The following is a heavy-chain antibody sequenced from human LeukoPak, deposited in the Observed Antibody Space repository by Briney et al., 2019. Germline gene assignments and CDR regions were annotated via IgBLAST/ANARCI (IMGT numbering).Heavy chain of an antibody. CDR2: IYYSGST. CDR3: ARLDCRSSTSCYKGNFDY. D-gene: IGHD2-2*02. V-gene: IGHV4-59*01. CDR1: GGSISSYY. Sequence: SETLSLTCTVSGGSISSYYWSWIRQPPGKGLEWIGYIYYSGSTNYNPSLKSRVTISVDTSKNHFSLKLSSVTAADTAVYYCARLDCRSSTSCYKGNFDYWGQGTLVTVSS. J-gene: IGHJ4*02.